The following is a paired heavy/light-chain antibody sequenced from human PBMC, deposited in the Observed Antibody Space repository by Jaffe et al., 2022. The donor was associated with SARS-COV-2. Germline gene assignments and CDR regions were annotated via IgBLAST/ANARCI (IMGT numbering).Heavy chain of an antibody. CDR1: GFTVSSNY. CDR3: ARGPIAAAGNGLDP. V-gene: IGHV3-66*02. J-gene: IGHJ5*02. D-gene: IGHD6-13*01. Sequence: EVQLVESGGGLVQPGGSLRVSCAASGFTVSSNYMTWVRQAPGKGLEWVSVIYSDGTTYYADSVKGRFTISRDNSKNTLYLQMNSLRTEDTAVYYCARGPIAAAGNGLDPWGQGTLVTVSS. CDR2: IYSDGTT.
Light chain of an antibody. Sequence: DIVMTQSPDSLAVSLGERATINCKSSQSVLYSSDNKNYLTWYQQKTGQPPKLLIYWASTRESGVPDRFSGSGSGTDFTLTISSLQAEDVAVYHCQQYYTTPPTFGQGTRLEIK. CDR2: WAS. J-gene: IGKJ5*01. V-gene: IGKV4-1*01. CDR3: QQYYTTPPT. CDR1: QSVLYSSDNKNY.